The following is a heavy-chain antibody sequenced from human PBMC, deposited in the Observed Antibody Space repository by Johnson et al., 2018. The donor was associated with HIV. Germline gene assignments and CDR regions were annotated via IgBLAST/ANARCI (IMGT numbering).Heavy chain of an antibody. D-gene: IGHD4-11*01. J-gene: IGHJ3*02. V-gene: IGHV3-66*01. Sequence: EVQLVESGGGLVQPGGSLRLSCAASGFTVTSNYITWVRQAPGKGLQWVSIIYSGDNTYYADSVKGRFTISRDNSKNTLYLQMNSLRAEDTAVYYCAREKTTPDAFDIWGQGTMVTVSS. CDR1: GFTVTSNY. CDR2: IYSGDNT. CDR3: AREKTTPDAFDI.